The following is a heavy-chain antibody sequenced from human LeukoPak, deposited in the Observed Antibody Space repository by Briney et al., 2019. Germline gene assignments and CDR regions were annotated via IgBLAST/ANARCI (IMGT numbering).Heavy chain of an antibody. Sequence: PGGSLRLSCAASGFTFSSYAMSWVRQAPGKGLEWVSAISGSGGSTYYADSVKGRFTISRDNSKNMLYLQMNSLRAEDTAVYYCAKGRYSSSWYYFDYWGQGTLVTVSS. D-gene: IGHD6-13*01. V-gene: IGHV3-23*01. CDR1: GFTFSSYA. CDR2: ISGSGGST. J-gene: IGHJ4*02. CDR3: AKGRYSSSWYYFDY.